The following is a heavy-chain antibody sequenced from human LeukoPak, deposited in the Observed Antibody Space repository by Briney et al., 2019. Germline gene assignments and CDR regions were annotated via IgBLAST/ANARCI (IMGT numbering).Heavy chain of an antibody. D-gene: IGHD3-10*01. V-gene: IGHV3-11*04. CDR3: AREAQIITMVRGYFDY. CDR1: GFTFSDYY. CDR2: ISSSGSTI. Sequence: GGSLRLSCAASGFTFSDYYMSWIRQAPGKGLEWVSYISSSGSTIYYADSVKGRFTISRDNAKTSLYLQMNSLRAEDTAVYYCAREAQIITMVRGYFDYWGQGTLVTVSS. J-gene: IGHJ4*02.